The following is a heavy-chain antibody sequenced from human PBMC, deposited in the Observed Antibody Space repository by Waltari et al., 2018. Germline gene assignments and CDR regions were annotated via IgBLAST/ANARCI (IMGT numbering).Heavy chain of an antibody. CDR3: AGWLQFPFDY. D-gene: IGHD5-12*01. J-gene: IGHJ4*02. CDR2: IYHSGST. Sequence: LGLVKPSETLSLTCAVSGYSISSGYYWGWIRQPPGKGLEWIGSIYHSGSTYYNPSPKSRVTISVDTSKNQFSLKLSSVTAADTAVYYCAGWLQFPFDYWGQGTLVTVSS. V-gene: IGHV4-38-2*01. CDR1: GYSISSGYY.